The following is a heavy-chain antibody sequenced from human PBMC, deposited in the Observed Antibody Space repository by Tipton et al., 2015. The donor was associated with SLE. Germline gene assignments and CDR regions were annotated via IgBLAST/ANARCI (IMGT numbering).Heavy chain of an antibody. CDR2: FYTHENT. CDR3: ARALTSAQGVYFES. D-gene: IGHD2-2*01. J-gene: IGHJ4*02. V-gene: IGHV4-4*07. Sequence: TLSLTCTVSGDSISNYYWHWIRQPAGKGLEWIGRFYTHENTNYNPSLKSRITMSVDTSKNQFSLKLRSVTAADTAVYYCARALTSAQGVYFESWGQGTLVTVSS. CDR1: GDSISNYY.